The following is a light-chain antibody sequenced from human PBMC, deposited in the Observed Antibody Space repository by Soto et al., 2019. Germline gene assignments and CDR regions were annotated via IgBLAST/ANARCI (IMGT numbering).Light chain of an antibody. CDR1: QSVSSY. CDR3: QQRSNWPLT. CDR2: DAS. Sequence: EIVLTQSPATLSLSPGERATLSCRASQSVSSYLAWFQQKPGQAPRLLIYDASNRATGIPARFSGSGSGTDFTLTISSLEPEDFAVYYCQQRSNWPLTFGPGTKVDFK. V-gene: IGKV3-11*01. J-gene: IGKJ3*01.